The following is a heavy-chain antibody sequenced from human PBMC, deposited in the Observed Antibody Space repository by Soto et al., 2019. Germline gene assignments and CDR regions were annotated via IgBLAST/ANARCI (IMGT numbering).Heavy chain of an antibody. CDR3: AKGGPHDYYYYYGMDV. J-gene: IGHJ6*02. CDR2: ISGSGGST. V-gene: IGHV3-23*01. CDR1: GFTFSSYA. Sequence: GGSLRLSCAASGFTFSSYAMSWARQAPGKGLEWVSAISGSGGSTYYADSVKGRFTISRDNSKNTLYLQMNSLRAEDTAVYYCAKGGPHDYYYYYGMDVWGQGTTVTVSS.